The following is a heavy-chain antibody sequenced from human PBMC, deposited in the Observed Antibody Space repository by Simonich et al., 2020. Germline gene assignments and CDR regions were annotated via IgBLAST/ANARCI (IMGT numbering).Heavy chain of an antibody. V-gene: IGHV3-7*01. D-gene: IGHD7-27*01. J-gene: IGHJ6*03. CDR2: IKQDGSEK. CDR1: GFTFSSYW. CDR3: ARDGLGTAYYYYMDV. Sequence: EVQLVESGGGLVQPGGSLRLSCAASGFTFSSYWMSWVRQAPGKGLGWVANIKQDGSEKYYVDSVKGRFTISRDNAKNSLSLQMNSLRAEDTAVYYCARDGLGTAYYYYMDVWGKGTTVTVSS.